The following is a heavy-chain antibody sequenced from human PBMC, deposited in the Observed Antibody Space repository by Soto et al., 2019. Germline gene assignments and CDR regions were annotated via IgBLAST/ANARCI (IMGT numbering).Heavy chain of an antibody. V-gene: IGHV1-69*13. J-gene: IGHJ4*02. CDR1: GGTFSSYA. D-gene: IGHD6-13*01. CDR3: ASALEIIAAAGPFDY. Sequence: SVKVSCKASGGTFSSYAISWVRQAPGQGLEWMGGIIPIFGTANYAQKFQGRVTITADESTSTAYMELSSLRSEDTAVYYCASALEIIAAAGPFDYWGQGTLVTVSS. CDR2: IIPIFGTA.